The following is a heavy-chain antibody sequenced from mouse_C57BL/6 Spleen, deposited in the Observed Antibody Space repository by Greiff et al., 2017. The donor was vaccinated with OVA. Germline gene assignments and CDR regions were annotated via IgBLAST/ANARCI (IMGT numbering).Heavy chain of an antibody. D-gene: IGHD2-4*01. Sequence: QVHVKQSGAELVRPGSSVKLSCKASGYTFTSYWMHWVKQRPIQGLEWIGNIDPSDSETHYNQKFKDKATLTVDKSSSTAYMQLSSLTSEDSAVYYCARSGPYDYDGDYYAMDYWGQGTSVTVSS. V-gene: IGHV1-52*01. CDR1: GYTFTSYW. CDR3: ARSGPYDYDGDYYAMDY. CDR2: IDPSDSET. J-gene: IGHJ4*01.